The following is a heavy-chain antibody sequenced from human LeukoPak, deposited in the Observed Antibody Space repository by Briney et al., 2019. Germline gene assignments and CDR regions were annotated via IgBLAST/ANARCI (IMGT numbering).Heavy chain of an antibody. D-gene: IGHD1-1*01. CDR1: GGSISNYY. V-gene: IGHV4-59*12. CDR2: IYYSGST. CDR3: ARLRDLYNIFDY. J-gene: IGHJ4*02. Sequence: PSETLSLTCTVSGGSISNYYWSWVRQPPGKGLEWVGYIYYSGSTNYNPSLKSRVTISVDTSKNQFSLRLSSVTAADTAVYYCARLRDLYNIFDYWGQGTLVTVSS.